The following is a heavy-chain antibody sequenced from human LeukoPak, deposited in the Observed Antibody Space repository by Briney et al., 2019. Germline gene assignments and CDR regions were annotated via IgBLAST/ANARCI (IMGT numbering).Heavy chain of an antibody. V-gene: IGHV4-38-2*01. CDR2: IYHSGST. CDR1: GYSISSDFY. CDR3: ARVGSSSSGFGFDY. Sequence: SETLSLTCAVSGYSISSDFYWGWIRQPPGKGLEWIGSIYHSGSTYYAPSLKSRVAISLDTPKNQFSLKLNSVTAADTAVYYCARVGSSSSGFGFDYWGQGTLVTVSS. D-gene: IGHD6-6*01. J-gene: IGHJ4*02.